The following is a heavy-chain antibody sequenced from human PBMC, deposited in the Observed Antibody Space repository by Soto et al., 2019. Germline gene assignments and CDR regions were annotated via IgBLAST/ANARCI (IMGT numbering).Heavy chain of an antibody. D-gene: IGHD6-19*01. J-gene: IGHJ4*02. CDR1: GFTFSSYA. CDR2: ISGSGGST. Sequence: WGSLRLSCAASGFTFSSYAMSWVRQAPGKGLEWVSAISGSGGSTYYADSVKGRFTISRDNSKNTLYLQMNSLRAEDTAVYYCAKVDSSGWPMTLDYWGQGTLVTVSS. V-gene: IGHV3-23*01. CDR3: AKVDSSGWPMTLDY.